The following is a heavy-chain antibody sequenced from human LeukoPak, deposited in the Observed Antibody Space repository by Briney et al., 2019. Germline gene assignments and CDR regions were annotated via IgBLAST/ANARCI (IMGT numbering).Heavy chain of an antibody. V-gene: IGHV3-53*05. CDR1: GFTVSSHY. CDR3: VKGLSYYDSSGYWG. CDR2: IYGGGTT. Sequence: GGSLRLSCAASGFTVSSHYMSWVRRAPGKGLEWVSLIYGGGTTYYADSVKGRFTISRDNSKNTLYLQMSSLRAEDTAVYYCVKGLSYYDSSGYWGWGQGTLVTVSS. J-gene: IGHJ4*02. D-gene: IGHD3-22*01.